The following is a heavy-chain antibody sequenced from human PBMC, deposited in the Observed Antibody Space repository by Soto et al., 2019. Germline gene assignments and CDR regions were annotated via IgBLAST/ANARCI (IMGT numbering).Heavy chain of an antibody. CDR1: GGTFSSYA. Sequence: SSVQVSCKASGGTFSSYAISWVRQAPGQGLEWMGGIIPIFGTANYAQKFQGRVTITAEESTSTAYMELSSLRSEDTAVYYCATHNPGYSYGSRVFAIWGQGTMVTVSS. CDR3: ATHNPGYSYGSRVFAI. J-gene: IGHJ3*02. CDR2: IIPIFGTA. V-gene: IGHV1-69*13. D-gene: IGHD5-18*01.